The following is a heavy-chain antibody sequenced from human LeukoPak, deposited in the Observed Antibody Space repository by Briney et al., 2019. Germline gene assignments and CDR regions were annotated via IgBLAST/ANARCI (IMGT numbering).Heavy chain of an antibody. CDR1: GFTFSSYA. Sequence: PGGSLRLSCAASGFTFSSYAMSWVRQAPGKGLEWVSSISGSGGSTFYADSAKGRLAISRDNSKNTVYLQMNSLRAEDTAVYYCAKYGSGGYGGAYFDYWGQGALVTVSS. J-gene: IGHJ4*02. CDR3: AKYGSGGYGGAYFDY. CDR2: ISGSGGST. V-gene: IGHV3-23*01. D-gene: IGHD1-26*01.